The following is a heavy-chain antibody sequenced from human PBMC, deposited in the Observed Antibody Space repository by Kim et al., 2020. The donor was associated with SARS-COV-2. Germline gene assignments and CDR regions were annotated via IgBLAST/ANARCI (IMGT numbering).Heavy chain of an antibody. J-gene: IGHJ5*02. D-gene: IGHD3-22*01. Sequence: GGSLRLSCAASGFTFSSYAMSWVRQAPGKGLEWVSAISGSGGSTYYADSVKGRFTISRDNSKNTLYLQMNSLRAEDTAVYYCAKHYYDSSGYDNYYNWFDPWGQGTLVTVSS. CDR1: GFTFSSYA. CDR3: AKHYYDSSGYDNYYNWFDP. V-gene: IGHV3-23*01. CDR2: ISGSGGST.